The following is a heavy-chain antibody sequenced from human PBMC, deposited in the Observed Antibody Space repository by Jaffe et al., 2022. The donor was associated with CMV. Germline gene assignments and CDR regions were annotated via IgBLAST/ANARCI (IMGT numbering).Heavy chain of an antibody. CDR2: VYYSGSA. Sequence: QLQLQESGPGLVKPSETLSLTCTVSGDSIGSSDYSWNWIRQSPGKGLEWIGNVYYSGSAYYDPSLKSRVTISVDTSKNQFSLKLYSVTAADTAVYYCASTPRGPTLVFGVVTYFDPWGQGTQVTVSS. CDR3: ASTPRGPTLVFGVVTYFDP. CDR1: GDSIGSSDYS. D-gene: IGHD3-3*01. V-gene: IGHV4-39*01. J-gene: IGHJ5*02.